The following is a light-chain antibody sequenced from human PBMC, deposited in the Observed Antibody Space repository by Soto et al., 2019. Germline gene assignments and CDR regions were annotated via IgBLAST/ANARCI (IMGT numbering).Light chain of an antibody. CDR3: QQYNDWPPT. V-gene: IGKV3-15*01. CDR1: QSVSSN. Sequence: EIVMTQSPATLSVSPGERARLSCRASQSVSSNLAWYQQKPGRAPRLLIYGASTRATGMPARFSGSGSGTEFTLTISSLQSEDFAVYYCQQYNDWPPTFGQGTKVDIK. J-gene: IGKJ1*01. CDR2: GAS.